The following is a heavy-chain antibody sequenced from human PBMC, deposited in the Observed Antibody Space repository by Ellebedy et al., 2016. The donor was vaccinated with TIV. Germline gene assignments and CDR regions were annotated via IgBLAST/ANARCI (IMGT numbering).Heavy chain of an antibody. J-gene: IGHJ5*02. V-gene: IGHV4-59*01. CDR1: GGSISSYY. CDR3: ARDAAGSYYGSGSIWFDP. CDR2: IYYNGSP. D-gene: IGHD3-10*01. Sequence: MPSETLSLTCTVSGGSISSYYWSWIRQPPGKGLEGIGYIYYNGSPNYNPPLKSRVTMSLDPSKNQFSLKLSSVTAADTAVYYCARDAAGSYYGSGSIWFDPWGQGTLVTVSS.